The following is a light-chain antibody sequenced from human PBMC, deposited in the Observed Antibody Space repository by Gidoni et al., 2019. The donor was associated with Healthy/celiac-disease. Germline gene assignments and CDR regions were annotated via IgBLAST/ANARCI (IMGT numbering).Light chain of an antibody. CDR3: QQSYSTPRT. Sequence: DIHMTQSPSSLSAAVGDRVTITCRASQSISSNLNWYQQKPGKAPNLLIYAASSWQSGVPSRFSGSGSGTDFTLTISSLQPDDVATYYCQQSYSTPRTFGQGTKVEVK. CDR1: QSISSN. J-gene: IGKJ1*01. V-gene: IGKV1-39*01. CDR2: AAS.